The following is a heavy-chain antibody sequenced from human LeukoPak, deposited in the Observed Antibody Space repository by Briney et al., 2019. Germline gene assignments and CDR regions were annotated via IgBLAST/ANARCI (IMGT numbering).Heavy chain of an antibody. V-gene: IGHV4-59*04. CDR2: IYYSGST. D-gene: IGHD6-13*01. CDR3: AIRVSSSWYVLPSGHHPLRY. J-gene: IGHJ4*02. CDR1: GGSISGYY. Sequence: SETLSLTCTVSGGSISGYYWSWIRQPPGKGLEWIGYIYYSGSTYYNPSLKSRVTISVDTSKNQFSLKLSSVTAADTAVYYCAIRVSSSWYVLPSGHHPLRYWGQGTLVTVSS.